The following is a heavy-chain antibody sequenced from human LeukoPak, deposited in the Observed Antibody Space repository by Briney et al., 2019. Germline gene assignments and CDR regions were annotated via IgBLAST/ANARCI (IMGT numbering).Heavy chain of an antibody. CDR1: GYSISSGYY. J-gene: IGHJ5*02. V-gene: IGHV4-38-2*02. CDR2: IYHSGST. CDR3: ARDRIVVVPAAMGWFDP. Sequence: SETLSLTCTVSGYSISSGYYWGWIRQPPGKGLEWIGSIYHSGSTYYNPSLKSRVTISVDTSKNQFSLKLSSVTAADTAVYYCARDRIVVVPAAMGWFDPWGQGTLVTVSS. D-gene: IGHD2-2*01.